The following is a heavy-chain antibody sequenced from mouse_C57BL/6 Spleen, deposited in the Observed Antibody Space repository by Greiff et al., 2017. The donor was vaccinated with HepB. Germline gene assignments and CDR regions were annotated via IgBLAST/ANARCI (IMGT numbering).Heavy chain of an antibody. V-gene: IGHV1-82*01. CDR1: GYAFSSSW. D-gene: IGHD2-3*01. Sequence: QVQLQQSGPELVKPGASVKISCKASGYAFSSSWMNWVKQRPGKGLEWIGRIYPGDGDTNYNGKFKGKATLTADKSSSTAYMQLSSLTSEDSAVYFCATDGYYVLMDYWGQGTSVTVSS. CDR3: ATDGYYVLMDY. J-gene: IGHJ4*01. CDR2: IYPGDGDT.